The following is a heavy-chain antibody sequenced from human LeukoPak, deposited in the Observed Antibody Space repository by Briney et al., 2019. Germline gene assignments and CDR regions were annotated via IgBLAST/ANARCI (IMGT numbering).Heavy chain of an antibody. V-gene: IGHV3-7*01. CDR2: IKKDGSER. CDR1: VFTFSSYW. Sequence: PGGSPRLSCAASVFTFSSYWMNWVRQAPGKGLEWVANIKKDGSERYYVDSVKGRFTIYRDNTKKSLYLQMNTLRAEDTAVYYCARDLAGPPQEAFDIWGQGTMVTVSS. CDR3: ARDLAGPPQEAFDI. J-gene: IGHJ3*02.